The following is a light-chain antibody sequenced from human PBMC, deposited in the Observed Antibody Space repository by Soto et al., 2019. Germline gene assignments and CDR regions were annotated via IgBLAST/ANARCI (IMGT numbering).Light chain of an antibody. CDR3: QQYDNIPLI. J-gene: IGKJ5*01. V-gene: IGKV1-33*01. Sequence: IQMTQYPSSLSASVGDRVTITCEATQDIRKYLNWYQQKPGKDPKLLIYDASSLETGVPSRSSGSGSGTDFTFTISRLQTEDFATYYCQQYDNIPLIFGPGTRLRL. CDR2: DAS. CDR1: QDIRKY.